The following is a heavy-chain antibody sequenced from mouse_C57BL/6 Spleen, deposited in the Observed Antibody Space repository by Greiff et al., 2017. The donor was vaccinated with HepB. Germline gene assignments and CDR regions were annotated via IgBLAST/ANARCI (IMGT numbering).Heavy chain of an antibody. CDR1: GYTFTSYT. CDR3: AEIYYGRSYFARAY. CDR2: INPSSGYT. D-gene: IGHD1-1*01. J-gene: IGHJ4*01. V-gene: IGHV1-4*01. Sequence: QVQLQQSGAELARPGASVKMSCKASGYTFTSYTMHWVKQRPGQGLEWIGYINPSSGYTKYNQKFKDKATLTADKSSSTAYMQLRGLTSEESAFYYGAEIYYGRSYFARAYGGQETSVT.